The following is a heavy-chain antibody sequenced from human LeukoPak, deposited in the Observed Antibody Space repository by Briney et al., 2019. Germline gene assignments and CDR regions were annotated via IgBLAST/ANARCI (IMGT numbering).Heavy chain of an antibody. CDR2: IRSKAYGGTT. Sequence: GGSLRLSCTASGFTFGDYAMSWFRQAPGKGLEWVGFIRSKAYGGTTEYAASVKGRFTISRDDSKSIAYLQMNSLKTEDTAVYYCTSPYDSSGFSSDYWGQGTLVTVSS. CDR3: TSPYDSSGFSSDY. V-gene: IGHV3-49*03. D-gene: IGHD3-22*01. CDR1: GFTFGDYA. J-gene: IGHJ4*02.